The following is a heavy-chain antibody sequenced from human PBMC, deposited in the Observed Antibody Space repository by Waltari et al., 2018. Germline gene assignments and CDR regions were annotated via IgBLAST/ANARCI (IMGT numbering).Heavy chain of an antibody. D-gene: IGHD2-15*01. J-gene: IGHJ6*03. Sequence: EVQLVESGGGLVQPGGSLRLSCAASGFTFSSYWMSWVRQAPGKGLEWVANIKQDGSEKYYVDSVKGRFTISRDNAKNSLYLQMNSLRAEDTAVYYCARVHCSGGSCSDYYYYYMDVWGKGTSVTVSS. CDR2: IKQDGSEK. V-gene: IGHV3-7*01. CDR1: GFTFSSYW. CDR3: ARVHCSGGSCSDYYYYYMDV.